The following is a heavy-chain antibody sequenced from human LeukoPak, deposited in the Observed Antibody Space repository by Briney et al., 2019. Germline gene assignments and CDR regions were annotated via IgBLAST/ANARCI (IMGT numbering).Heavy chain of an antibody. CDR2: ISSSSSYI. J-gene: IGHJ4*02. D-gene: IGHD1-26*01. CDR3: ARGRRWSYYGEHDY. CDR1: GFTFSSYS. Sequence: PGGSLRLSCAASGFTFSSYSMNWVRQAPGKGLEWVSSISSSSSYIYYADSVKGRFTISRDNAKNSLYLQMNSLRAEDTAVYYCARGRRWSYYGEHDYWGQGTLVTVSS. V-gene: IGHV3-21*01.